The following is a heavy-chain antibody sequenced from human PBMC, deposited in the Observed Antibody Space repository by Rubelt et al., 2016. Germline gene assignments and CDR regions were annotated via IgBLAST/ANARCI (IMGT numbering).Heavy chain of an antibody. CDR2: ISVYNGKT. D-gene: IGHD1-26*01. V-gene: IGHV1-18*01. CDR1: GHTFTSYG. Sequence: QVQLVQSGAEVKKPGASVKVSCKASGHTFTSYGISWVRQAPGQGLEWMGWISVYNGKTNYSKKFQGRVTRTTAQSTSTAYMELRSLRSDDTAVYYCARTQYGNYFDYWGQGTLVTVSS. J-gene: IGHJ4*02. CDR3: ARTQYGNYFDY.